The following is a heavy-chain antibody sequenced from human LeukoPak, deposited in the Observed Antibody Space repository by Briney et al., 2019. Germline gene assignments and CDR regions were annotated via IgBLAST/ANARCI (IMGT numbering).Heavy chain of an antibody. CDR3: ASVACSAVTCFGFLFFDY. CDR2: IKQDGTEK. V-gene: IGHV3-7*01. CDR1: GFTFSSYE. J-gene: IGHJ4*02. Sequence: GGSLRLSCAASGFTFSSYEMNWVRQAPGKGLEWVAHIKQDGTEKYYVDSVKGRFTISRDNAKNSLFLQMNSLRAEDTAVYYCASVACSAVTCFGFLFFDYWGQGTLVTVSS. D-gene: IGHD2-15*01.